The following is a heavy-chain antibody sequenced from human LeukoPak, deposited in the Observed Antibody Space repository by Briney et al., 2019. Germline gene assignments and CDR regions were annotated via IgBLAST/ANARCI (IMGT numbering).Heavy chain of an antibody. CDR3: ARDRYYYDSSDPNHFDY. V-gene: IGHV3-11*04. Sequence: GGSLRLSCAASGFTFSDYYMGWIRQAPGKGLEWVTYSSSSGNNIHYADSVKGRFPISRDNAKHSLYLQMDSLRAEDTAVYYCARDRYYYDSSDPNHFDYWGQGTLVTVSS. CDR1: GFTFSDYY. J-gene: IGHJ4*02. CDR2: SSSSGNNI. D-gene: IGHD3-22*01.